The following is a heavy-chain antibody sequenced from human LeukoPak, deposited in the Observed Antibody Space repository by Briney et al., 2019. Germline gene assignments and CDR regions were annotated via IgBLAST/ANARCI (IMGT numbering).Heavy chain of an antibody. Sequence: TGGSLRLSCATSGFTFSSYWMHWVRQAPGKGLVWVSRITSDGSSTSYADSVKGRFTISRDNAKNTLYLQMNSLRAEDTAVYYCARDLYDFWSGPTGYFDYWGQGTLVTVSS. J-gene: IGHJ4*02. V-gene: IGHV3-74*01. CDR2: ITSDGSST. D-gene: IGHD3-3*01. CDR3: ARDLYDFWSGPTGYFDY. CDR1: GFTFSSYW.